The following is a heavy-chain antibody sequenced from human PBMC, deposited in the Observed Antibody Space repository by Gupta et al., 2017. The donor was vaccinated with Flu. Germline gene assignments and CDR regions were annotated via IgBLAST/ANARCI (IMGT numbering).Heavy chain of an antibody. Sequence: QVQLVVSGGGLVRPGGSLRLVCAAAGFVFTDYFMNWIRQAPGKGLEWIAYSSGNGYTTYSDSAKGRFTISRDNAKNSLYLQMNSLRADDTAVYYCARAGYSGSQYGWVDPWGQGTLVTVSS. CDR1: GFVFTDYF. V-gene: IGHV3-11*05. CDR3: ARAGYSGSQYGWVDP. CDR2: SSGNGYT. D-gene: IGHD1-26*01. J-gene: IGHJ5*02.